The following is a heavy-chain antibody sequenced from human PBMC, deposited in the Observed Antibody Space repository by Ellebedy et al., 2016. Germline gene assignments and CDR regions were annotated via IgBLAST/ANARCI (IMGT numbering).Heavy chain of an antibody. V-gene: IGHV3-15*01. CDR3: TTLSTYYYGMGL. CDR2: IRSKTDGTTT. Sequence: GGSLRLXCAASGFSFSNAWMSWVRQAPGKGLEWVGRIRSKTDGTTTDYAAPVKGRFSISRHDSENMLYLQMNSLKTEDTAVYYCTTLSTYYYGMGLWGQGTTVTVSS. J-gene: IGHJ6*02. D-gene: IGHD5/OR15-5a*01. CDR1: GFSFSNAW.